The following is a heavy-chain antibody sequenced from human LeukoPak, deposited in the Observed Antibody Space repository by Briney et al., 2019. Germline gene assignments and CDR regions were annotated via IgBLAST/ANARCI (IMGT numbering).Heavy chain of an antibody. D-gene: IGHD2-15*01. Sequence: ASVNVSCKASGYTFTRYGITWVRQAPGRGLEWMGWISTVNGDTNYAQNLQGRATMTTDTSTTTAYMELKNLRSDDTAVYYCARGIAPDQYWGQGTLVTVSS. CDR2: ISTVNGDT. V-gene: IGHV1-18*04. CDR1: GYTFTRYG. J-gene: IGHJ4*02. CDR3: ARGIAPDQY.